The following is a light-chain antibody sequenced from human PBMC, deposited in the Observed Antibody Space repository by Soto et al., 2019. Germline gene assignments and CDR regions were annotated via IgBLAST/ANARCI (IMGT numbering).Light chain of an antibody. CDR1: QSVTSN. CDR2: GAS. Sequence: EIVLTQSPATLSLSPGERATLSCRASQSVTSNLAWYQQKPGQAPRLLIYGASTRATGIPARFSGSGSGTEFTLTISGLEPEDFAVYYCQQRGSWPQYTFGGGTKVDIK. J-gene: IGKJ4*01. V-gene: IGKV3-11*01. CDR3: QQRGSWPQYT.